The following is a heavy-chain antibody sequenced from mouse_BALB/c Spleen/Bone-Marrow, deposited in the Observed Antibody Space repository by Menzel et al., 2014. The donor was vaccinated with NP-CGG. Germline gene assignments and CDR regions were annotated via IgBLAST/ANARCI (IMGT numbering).Heavy chain of an antibody. Sequence: QVQLKQSGAELMKPGASVRISCKATGYTFSSYWIEWVKQRPGHGLEWIGEILPGSGTTNYNENFKGKATFTADTSSNTAYMQLSSLTSEDSAVYYCAGDYRYDGAMDYWGQGTSVTVSS. CDR1: GYTFSSYW. V-gene: IGHV1-9*01. D-gene: IGHD2-14*01. CDR2: ILPGSGTT. CDR3: AGDYRYDGAMDY. J-gene: IGHJ4*01.